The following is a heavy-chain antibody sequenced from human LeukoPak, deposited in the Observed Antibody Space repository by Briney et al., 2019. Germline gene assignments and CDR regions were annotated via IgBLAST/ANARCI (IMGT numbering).Heavy chain of an antibody. Sequence: GGSLRLSCAASGFTFSDYYMSWIRQAPGKGLEWVSYISSSSSYTNYADSVKGRFTISRDNAKNSLYLQMNSLRAEDTAVYYCARDRRILWFGEDETGLNWFDPWGQGTLVTVSS. CDR2: ISSSSSYT. CDR1: GFTFSDYY. D-gene: IGHD3-10*01. J-gene: IGHJ5*02. CDR3: ARDRRILWFGEDETGLNWFDP. V-gene: IGHV3-11*06.